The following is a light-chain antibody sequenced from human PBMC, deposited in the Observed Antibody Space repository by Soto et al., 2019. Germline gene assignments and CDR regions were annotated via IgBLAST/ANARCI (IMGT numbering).Light chain of an antibody. CDR1: QSVSSSY. CDR2: GAS. J-gene: IGKJ5*01. Sequence: PGERVTLSCRASQSVSSSYLTWYQQKPGQAPRLLIYGASTRATGIPARFSGSGSGTDFTLTISSLQSEDFAVYYCQQYNSWRSITFGQGTRLEI. CDR3: QQYNSWRSIT. V-gene: IGKV3D-7*01.